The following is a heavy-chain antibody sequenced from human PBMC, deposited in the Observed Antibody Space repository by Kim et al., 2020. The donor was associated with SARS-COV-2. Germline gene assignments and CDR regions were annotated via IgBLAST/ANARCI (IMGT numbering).Heavy chain of an antibody. CDR3: SKTLGFGEHCYYYYGMDV. J-gene: IGHJ6*01. CDR2: ISGSGANT. CDR1: GFTFSSSA. V-gene: IGHV3-23*01. Sequence: GGSLRLSCAASGFTFSSSAMSWVRQAPGKGLEWVSAISGSGANTSYADSVSGRCTISIDKSKNTQYLQMHSQRAEDTAAAYCSKTLGFGEHCYYYYGMDV. D-gene: IGHD3-10*01.